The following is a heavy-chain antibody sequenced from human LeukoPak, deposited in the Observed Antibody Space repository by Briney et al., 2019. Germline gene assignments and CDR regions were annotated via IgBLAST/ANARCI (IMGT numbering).Heavy chain of an antibody. CDR2: ISSSSSYI. CDR3: ARGQRGYSGYEYYYYYYYMDV. Sequence: PGGSLRLSCAASGFTFSSYSMSWVRQPPGKGLELVSCISSSSSYIYYADSVNRRFTISRDNAKNSLYLQMNSLRAEDTAVYYCARGQRGYSGYEYYYYYYYMDVWGKGTTVTVSS. J-gene: IGHJ6*03. V-gene: IGHV3-21*01. CDR1: GFTFSSYS. D-gene: IGHD5-12*01.